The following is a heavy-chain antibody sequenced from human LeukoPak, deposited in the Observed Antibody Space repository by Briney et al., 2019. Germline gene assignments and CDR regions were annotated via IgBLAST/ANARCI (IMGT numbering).Heavy chain of an antibody. J-gene: IGHJ5*02. Sequence: GGSLRLSCAASGFTFSSYWMSWVRQAPGKGLEWVANIKQDGSEKYYVDSVKGRFTISRDNAKNSLYLQMNSLRAEDTAVYYCARGVYCSSTSRSGFDPWGQGTLVTVSS. CDR3: ARGVYCSSTSRSGFDP. V-gene: IGHV3-7*01. CDR2: IKQDGSEK. D-gene: IGHD2-2*01. CDR1: GFTFSSYW.